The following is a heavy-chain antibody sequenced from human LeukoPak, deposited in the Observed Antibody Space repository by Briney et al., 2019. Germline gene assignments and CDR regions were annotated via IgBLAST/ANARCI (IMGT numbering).Heavy chain of an antibody. Sequence: GGSLRLSCAASGFTFSSYGMSWVRQAPGKGLEWVSAISGSGGSTYYAGSVKGRFTISRDNSKNTLYLQMNSLRAEDTAVYYCAKEGRSSWYFDYWGQGTLVTVSS. CDR3: AKEGRSSWYFDY. CDR1: GFTFSSYG. CDR2: ISGSGGST. D-gene: IGHD6-13*01. J-gene: IGHJ4*02. V-gene: IGHV3-23*01.